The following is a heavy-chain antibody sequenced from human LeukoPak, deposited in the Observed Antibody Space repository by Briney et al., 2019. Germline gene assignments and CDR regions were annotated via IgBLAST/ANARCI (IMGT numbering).Heavy chain of an antibody. CDR1: GGSISSYY. J-gene: IGHJ6*02. Sequence: SETLSLTCTVSGGSISSYYWSWIRQPPGKGLEWIGYIYYSGSTNYNPSLKSRVTISVDTSKNQFSLKLSSVTAADTAVYYCARVSSGYYYYYGMDVWSQGTTVTVSS. CDR3: ARVSSGYYYYYGMDV. CDR2: IYYSGST. V-gene: IGHV4-59*01. D-gene: IGHD6-19*01.